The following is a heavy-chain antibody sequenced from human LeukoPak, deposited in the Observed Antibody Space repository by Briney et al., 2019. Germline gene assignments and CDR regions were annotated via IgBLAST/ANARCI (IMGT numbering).Heavy chain of an antibody. V-gene: IGHV4-59*06. D-gene: IGHD3-10*01. Sequence: SETLSLTCSVSGGSISSYYWSWIRQHPGKGLEWIGYIYYSGSTYYNPSLKSRVTISVDTSKNQFSLKLSSVTAADTAVYYCARGRASIRFDPWGQGTLVTVSS. J-gene: IGHJ5*02. CDR3: ARGRASIRFDP. CDR1: GGSISSYY. CDR2: IYYSGST.